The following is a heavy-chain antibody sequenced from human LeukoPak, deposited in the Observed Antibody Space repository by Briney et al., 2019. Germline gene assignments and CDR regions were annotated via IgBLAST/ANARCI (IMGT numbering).Heavy chain of an antibody. D-gene: IGHD6-13*01. CDR3: ARDLSPDTAAGKYYFDF. CDR2: TWNDARTT. CDR1: GFTFSVFG. Sequence: GMSLRLSCAASGFTFSVFGMHWVRQAPGKGLEWVAVTWNDARTTYYADSVKGRFTISRDDSKNTLFLQMNSLRAEDTAVYYCARDLSPDTAAGKYYFDFCGQGALVTVSS. V-gene: IGHV3-33*01. J-gene: IGHJ4*02.